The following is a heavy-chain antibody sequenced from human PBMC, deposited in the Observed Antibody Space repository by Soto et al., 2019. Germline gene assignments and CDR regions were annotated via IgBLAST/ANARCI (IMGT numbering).Heavy chain of an antibody. CDR2: INSDGSTT. CDR1: GFTFSSYW. CDR3: ATVGTGSDYWFDP. V-gene: IGHV3-74*01. J-gene: IGHJ5*02. Sequence: EVQLVESGGGLVQPGGSLRLSCAASGFTFSSYWMHWVRQAPGKGLVWVSGINSDGSTTYYADSVKGRFTISRDNAKNTVYLQMNSLRAEDTAVYYCATVGTGSDYWFDPWGRGNLGTVAS. D-gene: IGHD1-26*01.